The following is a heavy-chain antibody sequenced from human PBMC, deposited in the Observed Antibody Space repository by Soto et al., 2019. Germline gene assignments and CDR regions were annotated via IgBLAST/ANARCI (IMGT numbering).Heavy chain of an antibody. D-gene: IGHD2-8*01. Sequence: GGSLRLSCAASGFTFSSYAMSWVRQAPGKGLEWVSAISGSGGSTYYADSVKGRFTISRDNSKNTLYLQMNSLRAEDTAVYYCARSSVRNGAVPPDYWGQGTLVTVSS. V-gene: IGHV3-23*01. J-gene: IGHJ4*02. CDR2: ISGSGGST. CDR1: GFTFSSYA. CDR3: ARSSVRNGAVPPDY.